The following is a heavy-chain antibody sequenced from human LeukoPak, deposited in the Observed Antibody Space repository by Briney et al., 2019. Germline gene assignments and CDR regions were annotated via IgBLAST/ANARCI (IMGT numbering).Heavy chain of an antibody. CDR3: ARGGVGGNYGLDQIDY. D-gene: IGHD1-7*01. CDR2: LNPNSGAT. CDR1: GYSFTGYY. J-gene: IGHJ4*02. V-gene: IGHV1-2*02. Sequence: ASVKVSCKASGYSFTGYYIHWVRQAPVQGLEWMGWLNPNSGATMYAQKFQGRVTMTRDTSISTVYTDVTRLRSDDTAIYFCARGGVGGNYGLDQIDYWGQGTLVTVSS.